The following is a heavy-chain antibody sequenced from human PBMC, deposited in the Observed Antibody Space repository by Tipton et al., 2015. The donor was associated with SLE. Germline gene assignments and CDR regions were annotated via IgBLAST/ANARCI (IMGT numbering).Heavy chain of an antibody. D-gene: IGHD1-1*01. CDR1: GFTFSTYW. Sequence: SLRLSCVASGFTFSTYWMSWVRPAPGKGLEWVANINQDGSGKFYVDSVKGRFTISRDNSKNTLYLQMNSLSAEDTAVYYCAKDGNWNLFNWFDPWGQGTLVTVSS. J-gene: IGHJ5*02. V-gene: IGHV3-7*01. CDR3: AKDGNWNLFNWFDP. CDR2: INQDGSGK.